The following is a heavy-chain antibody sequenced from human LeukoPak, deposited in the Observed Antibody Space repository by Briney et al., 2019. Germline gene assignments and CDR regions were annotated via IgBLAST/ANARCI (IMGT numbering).Heavy chain of an antibody. Sequence: PSETLSLTCTVSGGSISSYYWSWIRQPPGKGLEWVSGINWNGGSTGYADSVKGRFTISRDNAKNSLYLQMNSLRAEDTALYYCARASTPCSGGSCYYYYYYMDVWGKGTTVTVSS. CDR3: ARASTPCSGGSCYYYYYYMDV. J-gene: IGHJ6*03. CDR2: INWNGGST. D-gene: IGHD2-15*01. CDR1: GGSISSYY. V-gene: IGHV3-20*04.